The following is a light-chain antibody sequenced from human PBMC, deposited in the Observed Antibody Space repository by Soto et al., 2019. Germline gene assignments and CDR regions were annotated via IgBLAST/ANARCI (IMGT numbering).Light chain of an antibody. J-gene: IGKJ4*01. CDR2: WAS. CDR3: QHYYSTPLT. CDR1: QSVLYSSNNKNY. Sequence: DVLVTPSPHALPVSLRGRATINCKSSQSVLYSSNNKNYLAWYQQKPGQPPKLLIYWASTRESGVPDRFSGSGSGTDFTLTISSLQAEDVAVYYCQHYYSTPLTFGGGTKVDIK. V-gene: IGKV4-1*01.